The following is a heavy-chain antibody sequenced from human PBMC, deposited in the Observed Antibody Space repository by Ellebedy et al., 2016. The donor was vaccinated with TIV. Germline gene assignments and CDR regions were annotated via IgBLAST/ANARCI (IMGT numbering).Heavy chain of an antibody. CDR3: ANVRDGSRPFDY. V-gene: IGHV4-59*01. CDR2: VYHTGIT. Sequence: SETLSLTCIVSGGSISSYYWNWIRQPPGKGLEWIGYVYHTGITNYNPSLKSRVSMSVDTSTHQFSLRLSSVTAADTAVYYCANVRDGSRPFDYWGQGTLVTVSS. J-gene: IGHJ4*02. CDR1: GGSISSYY. D-gene: IGHD6-13*01.